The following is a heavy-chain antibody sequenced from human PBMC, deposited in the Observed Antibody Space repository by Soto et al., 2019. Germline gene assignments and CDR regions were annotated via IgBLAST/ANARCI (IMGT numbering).Heavy chain of an antibody. V-gene: IGHV3-23*01. D-gene: IGHD6-13*01. CDR3: ANRGAAAGAWIFDY. J-gene: IGHJ4*02. CDR1: GSIFRGNG. Sequence: PGGSLRLSCAASGSIFRGNGMHWVRQAPGKGLEWVSAISGGGGSTYYADSVKGRFTISRDNSKNTLYLQMNSLRAEDTAVYYCANRGAAAGAWIFDYWGQGTRVTVSS. CDR2: ISGGGGST.